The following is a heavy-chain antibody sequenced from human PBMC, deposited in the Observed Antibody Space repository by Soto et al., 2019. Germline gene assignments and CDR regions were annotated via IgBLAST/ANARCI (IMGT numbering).Heavy chain of an antibody. CDR1: GGSISSGGYS. J-gene: IGHJ3*02. V-gene: IGHV4-30-2*01. CDR2: IYHSGST. D-gene: IGHD3-10*01. Sequence: SETLSLTCAVPGGSISSGGYSWSWIRQPPGKGLEWIGYIYHSGSTYYNPSLKSRVTISVDRSKNQFSLKLSSVTAADTAVYYCARVWGGAFDIWGQGTMVTVSS. CDR3: ARVWGGAFDI.